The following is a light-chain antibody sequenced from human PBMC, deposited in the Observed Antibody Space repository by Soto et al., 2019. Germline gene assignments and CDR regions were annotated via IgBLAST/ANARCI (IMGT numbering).Light chain of an antibody. CDR3: QQYGSSPGT. Sequence: ELVLTQSPCTLSLSAGDSATLTCRASQRVSSSYLAWYQQKPGQAPRLLIYGASSRATGIPDRFSGSGSGTDFTLTISRLEPEDFAVYYCQQYGSSPGTFGQGTKVDIK. CDR1: QRVSSSY. CDR2: GAS. J-gene: IGKJ1*01. V-gene: IGKV3-20*01.